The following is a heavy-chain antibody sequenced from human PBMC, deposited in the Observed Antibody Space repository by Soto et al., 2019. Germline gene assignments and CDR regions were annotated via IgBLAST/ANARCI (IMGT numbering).Heavy chain of an antibody. J-gene: IGHJ6*02. CDR2: IRQDGGET. Sequence: PGGSLRLSCAASGLTFNTYWVTWVRQAPGKGLEWVANIRQDGGETYYVDSVKGRFTISRDNAKSSLYLQMNSLRAEDTAVYYRARIVVPIVSHYGMDVWGQGTTVTVSS. CDR1: GLTFNTYW. V-gene: IGHV3-7*02. D-gene: IGHD2-2*01. CDR3: ARIVVPIVSHYGMDV.